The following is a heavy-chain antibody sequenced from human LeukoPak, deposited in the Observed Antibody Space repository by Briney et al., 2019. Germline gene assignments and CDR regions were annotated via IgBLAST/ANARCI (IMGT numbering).Heavy chain of an antibody. CDR1: GYSFPSSG. J-gene: IGHJ4*02. Sequence: ASVKVSCKASGYSFPSSGISWLRQAPGQGLEWLGWISTHDGDTKYAQNVQGRATMTTDTSTNTAYMELRSLRFDDTAVYYCARESIWAYYFDSWGRGTLVTVSS. CDR3: ARESIWAYYFDS. CDR2: ISTHDGDT. D-gene: IGHD7-27*01. V-gene: IGHV1-18*01.